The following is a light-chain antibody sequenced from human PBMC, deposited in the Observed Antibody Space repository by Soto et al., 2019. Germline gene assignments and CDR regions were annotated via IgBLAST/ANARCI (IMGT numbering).Light chain of an antibody. CDR1: HSISSY. CDR2: DAS. CDR3: HQYATSST. V-gene: IGKV1-5*01. Sequence: DIQMAQSPSTLSASVGDRVTITCRASHSISSYLAWYQQKTGKAPKLLIYDASSLESGVPSRFSGSGSGTEFTLTISSLHFDDFAAYYCHQYATSSTFCQGPRV. J-gene: IGKJ1*01.